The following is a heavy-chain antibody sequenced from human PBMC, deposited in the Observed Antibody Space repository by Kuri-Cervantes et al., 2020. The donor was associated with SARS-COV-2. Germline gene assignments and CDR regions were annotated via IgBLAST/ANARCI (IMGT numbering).Heavy chain of an antibody. CDR2: IYYSGST. Sequence: SETLSLTCTVSGGSISSSSYYWGWIRQPPGKGLEWIGSIYYSGSTYYNPSLKSRVTISVDTSKNQFSLRLSSVTAADTAVYYCARLYDSSGYYYPAFDYWGHGNQVTVSS. CDR3: ARLYDSSGYYYPAFDY. CDR1: GGSISSSSYY. J-gene: IGHJ4*01. V-gene: IGHV4-39*01. D-gene: IGHD3-22*01.